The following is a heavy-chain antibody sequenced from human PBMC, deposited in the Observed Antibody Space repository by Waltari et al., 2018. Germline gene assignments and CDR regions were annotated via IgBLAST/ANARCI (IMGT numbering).Heavy chain of an antibody. D-gene: IGHD3-10*01. CDR1: GFSFNKNA. V-gene: IGHV3-23*01. J-gene: IGHJ6*02. CDR3: ARDRFLLWFGLLDV. Sequence: EVQLLESGGGLVQPGGSLRLSCAASGFSFNKNAMAWVRQAPGKGLEWVSACTGRGATTHYADSVKGRFTISRHNFENTIFLQMDSLRVEDTAIYYCARDRFLLWFGLLDVWGQGTTVTVSS. CDR2: CTGRGATT.